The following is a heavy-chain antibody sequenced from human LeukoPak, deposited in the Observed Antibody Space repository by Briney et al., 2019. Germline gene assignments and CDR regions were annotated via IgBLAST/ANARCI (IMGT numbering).Heavy chain of an antibody. CDR3: ARGSSSSDY. CDR1: GFIFGAYW. V-gene: IGHV3-7*04. Sequence: GGSLRLSCAASGFIFGAYWMTWVRQAPGKGLEWVGNIKQDGSEQYYMDSVKGRFTISRDNAKNSLYLQMNSLRAEDTAVYYCARGSSSSDYWGQGTLVTVSS. CDR2: IKQDGSEQ. D-gene: IGHD6-13*01. J-gene: IGHJ4*02.